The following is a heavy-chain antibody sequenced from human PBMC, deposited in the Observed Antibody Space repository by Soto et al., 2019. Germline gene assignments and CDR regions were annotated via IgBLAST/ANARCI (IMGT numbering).Heavy chain of an antibody. CDR2: IDNGGGTT. CDR3: AKETESRLSFDY. CDR1: GFTFTNYG. Sequence: GGSLRLSCAASGFTFTNYGMNWVRQAPGKGLEWVAAIDNGGGTTSYADSVKGRFTISGDNSKNTLLLQMHSLSADDTAIYYCAKETESRLSFDYWGQGTLVTVSS. V-gene: IGHV3-23*01. D-gene: IGHD6-6*01. J-gene: IGHJ4*02.